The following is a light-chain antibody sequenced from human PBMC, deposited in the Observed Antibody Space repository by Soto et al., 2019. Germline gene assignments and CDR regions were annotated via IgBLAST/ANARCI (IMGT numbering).Light chain of an antibody. CDR1: QSVSSSY. Sequence: EIVLKQSPGTLSLSPGERATLSCRASQSVSSSYLAWYQQTPGQAPRLLIYAASSRATGIPDRFSGSVSGTGFTLTISRLEPEDFAVYYCQQYGSSPPWTFGQGTKVDIK. J-gene: IGKJ1*01. CDR3: QQYGSSPPWT. CDR2: AAS. V-gene: IGKV3-20*01.